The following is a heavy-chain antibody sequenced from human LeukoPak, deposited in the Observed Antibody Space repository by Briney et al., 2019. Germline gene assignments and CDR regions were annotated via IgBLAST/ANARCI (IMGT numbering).Heavy chain of an antibody. CDR1: GFTFSSYW. D-gene: IGHD3-10*01. CDR2: IYSGGST. Sequence: PGGSLRLSCAASGFTFSSYWMSWVRQAPGKGLEWVSVIYSGGSTYYADSVKGRFTISRDNSKNTLYLQMNSLRAEDTAVYYCAKDPFHGFGEGFADYWGQGTLVTVSS. V-gene: IGHV3-53*01. J-gene: IGHJ4*02. CDR3: AKDPFHGFGEGFADY.